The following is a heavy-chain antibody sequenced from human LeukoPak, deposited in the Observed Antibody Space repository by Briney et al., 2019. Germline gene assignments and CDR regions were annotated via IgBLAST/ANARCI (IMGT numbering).Heavy chain of an antibody. D-gene: IGHD4-23*01. CDR3: ARGAHYDDYGGGYFDY. V-gene: IGHV4-59*11. J-gene: IGHJ4*02. Sequence: PSETLSLTCTVSGGSISSHYWSWIRQSPGKGLEWIGYIYYSGSTNYNPSLKSRVTISVDTSKNQFSLKLSSVTAADTAVYYCARGAHYDDYGGGYFDYWGQGTLVTVSS. CDR1: GGSISSHY. CDR2: IYYSGST.